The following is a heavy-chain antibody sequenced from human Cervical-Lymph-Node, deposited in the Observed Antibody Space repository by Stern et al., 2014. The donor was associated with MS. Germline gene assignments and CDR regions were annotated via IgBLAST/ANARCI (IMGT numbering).Heavy chain of an antibody. CDR3: ARGTSYYHYYFDF. D-gene: IGHD1-26*01. Sequence: VQLVESGPEVKKPGSSVKVSCKASGGSFSSYAISWVRQAPGQGLEWMGGINPIYGAANHAQGFQGRIRITADASTSTTYMELSSLRPEDTAVYYCARGTSYYHYYFDFWGQGTLVTVSS. CDR2: INPIYGAA. V-gene: IGHV1-69*01. CDR1: GGSFSSYA. J-gene: IGHJ4*02.